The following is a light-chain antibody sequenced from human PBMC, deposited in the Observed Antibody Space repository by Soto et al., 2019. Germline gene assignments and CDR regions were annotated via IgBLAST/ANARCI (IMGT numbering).Light chain of an antibody. V-gene: IGKV3-20*01. J-gene: IGKJ4*01. CDR1: QSVSRSN. CDR2: GAS. Sequence: EIVLTQSPGTLPLSPGERATLSCRASQSVSRSNLAWYQQKPGQAPRLLIYGASSRATGIPDRFSGSGSGTDVSLTSSRLEPEDFAVYYCHQYGSSPLTFGGGTKVEIK. CDR3: HQYGSSPLT.